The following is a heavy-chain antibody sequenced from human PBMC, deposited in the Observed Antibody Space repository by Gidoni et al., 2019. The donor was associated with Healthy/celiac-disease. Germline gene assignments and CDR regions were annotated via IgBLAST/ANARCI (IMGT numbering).Heavy chain of an antibody. Sequence: QVTLRESGPALVKPTQTLTLTCTFSGFSLSTSGMFVSWIRQPPGKALEWLARIDWDDDKYYSTSLKTRLTISKDTSKNQVVLTMTNMDPVDTATYYCARNSLEEYYDYVWGSYPVGNGMDVWGQGTTVTVSS. CDR2: IDWDDDK. J-gene: IGHJ6*02. V-gene: IGHV2-70*15. CDR1: GFSLSTSGMF. CDR3: ARNSLEEYYDYVWGSYPVGNGMDV. D-gene: IGHD3-16*02.